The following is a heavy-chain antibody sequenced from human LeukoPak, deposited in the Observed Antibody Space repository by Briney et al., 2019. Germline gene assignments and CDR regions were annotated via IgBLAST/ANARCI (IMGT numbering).Heavy chain of an antibody. Sequence: PSETLSLTCTVSGGSISSYYWSWIRQPPGKGLEWIGYIYYSGSTNYNPSLKSRVTISVDTSKNQFSLKLSSVTAADTAVYYCAGKGYCSGGSCYAEYFQHWARAPWSPSPQ. J-gene: IGHJ1*01. CDR1: GGSISSYY. D-gene: IGHD2-15*01. V-gene: IGHV4-59*01. CDR3: AGKGYCSGGSCYAEYFQH. CDR2: IYYSGST.